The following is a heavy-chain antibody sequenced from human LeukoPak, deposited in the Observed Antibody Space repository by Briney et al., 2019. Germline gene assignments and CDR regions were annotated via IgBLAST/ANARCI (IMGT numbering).Heavy chain of an antibody. V-gene: IGHV3-30*02. J-gene: IGHJ3*02. CDR1: GFTFSSYG. CDR3: AYLNSHAFDI. CDR2: IRYDGSNK. D-gene: IGHD1-7*01. Sequence: GGSLRLSCAASGFTFSSYGMHWVRQAPGKGLEWVAFIRYDGSNKYYADSVKGRFSISRDNAKNSLYLQMNSVRAEDTAVYYCAYLNSHAFDIWGQGTVVTVSS.